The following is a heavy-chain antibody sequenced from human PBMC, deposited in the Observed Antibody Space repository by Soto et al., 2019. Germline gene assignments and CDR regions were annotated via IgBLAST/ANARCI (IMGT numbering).Heavy chain of an antibody. D-gene: IGHD1-26*01. V-gene: IGHV4-39*01. CDR1: GGSISSSSYY. CDR3: ASLRKVGWFDP. Sequence: QLQLQESGPGLVKPSETLSLTCTVSGGSISSSSYYWGWIRQPPGKGLEWIGSIYYSGSTYYNPYLKSRVTISVDTSKNQFSLKLSSVTAADTAVYYCASLRKVGWFDPWGQGTLVTVSS. J-gene: IGHJ5*02. CDR2: IYYSGST.